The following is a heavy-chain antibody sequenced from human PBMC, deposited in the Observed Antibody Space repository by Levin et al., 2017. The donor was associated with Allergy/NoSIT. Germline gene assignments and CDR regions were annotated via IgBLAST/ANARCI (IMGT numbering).Heavy chain of an antibody. V-gene: IGHV3-30-3*01. Sequence: GESLKISCAASGFTFSSYAMHWVRQAPGKGLEWVAVISYDGSNKYYADSVKGRFTISRDNSKNTLYLQMNSLRAEDTAVYYCARDPGDSSGYAFDIWGQGTMVTVSS. CDR2: ISYDGSNK. J-gene: IGHJ3*02. CDR1: GFTFSSYA. D-gene: IGHD3-22*01. CDR3: ARDPGDSSGYAFDI.